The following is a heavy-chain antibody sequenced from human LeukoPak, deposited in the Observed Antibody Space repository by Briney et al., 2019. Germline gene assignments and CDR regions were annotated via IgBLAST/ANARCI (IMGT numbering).Heavy chain of an antibody. CDR1: GGSFSSYY. D-gene: IGHD5-18*01. V-gene: IGHV4-59*10. CDR3: ARLGVYREYYYYYYMDV. Sequence: SETLSLTCAVYGGSFSSYYWSWIRQPAGKGLEWIGRIYTSGSTNYNPSLKSRVTMSVDTSKNQFSLKLSSVTAADTAVYYCARLGVYREYYYYYYMDVWGKGTTVTVSS. CDR2: IYTSGST. J-gene: IGHJ6*03.